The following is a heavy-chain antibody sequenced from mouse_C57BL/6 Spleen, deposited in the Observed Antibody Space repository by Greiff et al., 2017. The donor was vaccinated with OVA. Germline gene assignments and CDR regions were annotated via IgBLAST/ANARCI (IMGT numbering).Heavy chain of an antibody. V-gene: IGHV1-66*01. CDR3: ATGYYFDY. J-gene: IGHJ2*01. CDR1: GYSFTSYY. CDR2: IYPGSGNT. Sequence: VKVVESGPELVKPGASVKISCKASGYSFTSYYIHWVKQRPGQGLEWIGWIYPGSGNTKYNEKFKGKATLTADTSSSTAYMQLSSLTSEDSAVYYCATGYYFDYWGQGTTLTVSS.